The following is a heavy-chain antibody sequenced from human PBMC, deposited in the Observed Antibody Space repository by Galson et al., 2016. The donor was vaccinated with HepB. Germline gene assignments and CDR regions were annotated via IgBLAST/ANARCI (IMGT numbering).Heavy chain of an antibody. CDR1: GGLFNTYA. CDR3: ARVSHTRYGDYFDY. V-gene: IGHV1-69*13. Sequence: SVKVSCKASGGLFNTYAISWVRQAPGQGLESMGGIIPIFGTTNYAQKFQGSVTITADESTSTVYMELISLRSEDTAGYYCARVSHTRYGDYFDYWGQGTLVTVSS. CDR2: IIPIFGTT. D-gene: IGHD4-17*01. J-gene: IGHJ4*02.